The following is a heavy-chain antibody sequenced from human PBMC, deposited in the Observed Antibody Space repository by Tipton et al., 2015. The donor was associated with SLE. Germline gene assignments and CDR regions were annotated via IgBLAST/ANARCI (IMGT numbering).Heavy chain of an antibody. CDR3: ARVGDMTTIVQGYAFDI. CDR2: ISRDGNTI. V-gene: IGHV3-48*03. CDR1: GFTFSVYE. Sequence: SLRLSCAASGFTFSVYEMNWVRQAPGKGLEWVSYISRDGNTIYYAGSVKGRFTISRDNAKNSLYLQMNSLRAEDTAVYYCARVGDMTTIVQGYAFDIWGQGTMVTVSP. D-gene: IGHD2-21*02. J-gene: IGHJ3*02.